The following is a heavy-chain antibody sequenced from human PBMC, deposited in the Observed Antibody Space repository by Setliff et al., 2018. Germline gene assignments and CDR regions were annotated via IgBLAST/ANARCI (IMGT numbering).Heavy chain of an antibody. CDR3: ARVGMYYNFWSGYYTYYYYYMDV. D-gene: IGHD3-3*01. CDR1: GGSFSGYY. V-gene: IGHV4-34*12. J-gene: IGHJ6*03. Sequence: PSETLSLTCGVYGGSFSGYYWSWIRQPPGKRLEWIGEIIPGGSTNYNPSLKSRVTISVDTSKNQFSLKVNSVTAADTAVYYCARVGMYYNFWSGYYTYYYYYMDVWGKGTTVTVSS. CDR2: IIPGGST.